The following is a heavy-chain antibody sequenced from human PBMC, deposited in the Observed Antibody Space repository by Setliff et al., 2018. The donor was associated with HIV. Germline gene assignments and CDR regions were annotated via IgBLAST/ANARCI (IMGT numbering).Heavy chain of an antibody. V-gene: IGHV3-11*05. Sequence: GGSLRLSCAASGFTFSDYYMSWIRQAPGKGLEWVSYISSSSSYTNYADSVKGRFTISRDNAKSSLYLQMNSLRAEDTAVYYCARDLKPYYYYMDVWGKGTTVTVSS. CDR2: ISSSSSYT. CDR3: ARDLKPYYYYMDV. D-gene: IGHD3-9*01. J-gene: IGHJ6*03. CDR1: GFTFSDYY.